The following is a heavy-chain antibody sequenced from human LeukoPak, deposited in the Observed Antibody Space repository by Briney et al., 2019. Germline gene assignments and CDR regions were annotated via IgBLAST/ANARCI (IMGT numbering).Heavy chain of an antibody. CDR2: ISYSGST. D-gene: IGHD5/OR15-5a*01. Sequence: SETLSLTCTVSGVSVSSGNYYWSWIRRPPGKGLEWIGYISYSGSTNYNPSLKSRVTISVDTSKNRFSLRLSSVTAADTAVYYCARGGPSLGVDYWGQGTLVTVSS. V-gene: IGHV4-61*01. J-gene: IGHJ4*02. CDR3: ARGGPSLGVDY. CDR1: GVSVSSGNYY.